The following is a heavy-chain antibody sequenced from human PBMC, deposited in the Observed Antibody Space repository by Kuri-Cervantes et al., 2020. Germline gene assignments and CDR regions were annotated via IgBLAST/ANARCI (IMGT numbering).Heavy chain of an antibody. CDR3: ARPYDGDYISNWFDP. Sequence: GGSLRLSCTASGGSISLYYLSWIRQPAGKGLEWVASISGGGGSLYYADSVTCRYTISRDNSKNTLYLQMNSLRPENAAVYYCARPYDGDYISNWFDPWGQGTLVTVSS. D-gene: IGHD4-17*01. V-gene: IGHV3-66*02. CDR2: ISGGGGSL. J-gene: IGHJ5*02. CDR1: GGSISLYY.